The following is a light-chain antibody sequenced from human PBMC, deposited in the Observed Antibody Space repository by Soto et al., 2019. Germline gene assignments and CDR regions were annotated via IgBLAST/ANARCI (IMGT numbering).Light chain of an antibody. CDR1: NIEIKS. CDR2: DDG. V-gene: IGLV3-21*02. Sequence: SYELTQPPSVSVAPGQTARITCGGNNIEIKSVHWYQQKPGQAPVLVVYDDGDRTTGIPERISASRSGDTATLTISRVDAGDEADYYCQVWASTAEFFVFGSGTKVTVL. J-gene: IGLJ1*01. CDR3: QVWASTAEFFV.